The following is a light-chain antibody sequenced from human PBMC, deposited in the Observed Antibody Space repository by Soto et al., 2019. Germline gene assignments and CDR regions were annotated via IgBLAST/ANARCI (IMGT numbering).Light chain of an antibody. CDR3: SSYTSSSTPLYV. J-gene: IGLJ1*01. Sequence: QCALNQPASVSGSAGQSITISCTGTSSDVGGYDYVSWYQQHPGKAPKLMIYDVNNRPSGVSNRFSGSKSGNTASLTISGLQAEDEADYYCSSYTSSSTPLYVFGTGTKVTVL. CDR2: DVN. V-gene: IGLV2-14*01. CDR1: SSDVGGYDY.